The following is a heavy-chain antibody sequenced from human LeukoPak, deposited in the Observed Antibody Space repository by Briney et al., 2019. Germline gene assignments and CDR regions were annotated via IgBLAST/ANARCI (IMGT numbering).Heavy chain of an antibody. CDR1: GFSFSTYW. V-gene: IGHV3-74*01. Sequence: GGSLRLSCAASGFSFSTYWMHWVRQAPGKGLVWVSRINPDESRTNYADSVKGRFTISRDNAKNTLYLQMNSLRAEDTAVYYCAKLRPIVVVTAGGPLDYWGQGTLVTVSS. D-gene: IGHD2-21*02. CDR3: AKLRPIVVVTAGGPLDY. J-gene: IGHJ4*02. CDR2: INPDESRT.